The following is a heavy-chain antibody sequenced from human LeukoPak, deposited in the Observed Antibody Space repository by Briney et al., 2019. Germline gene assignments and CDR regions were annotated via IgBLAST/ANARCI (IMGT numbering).Heavy chain of an antibody. CDR1: GYTLTELS. CDR2: FDPEDGET. Sequence: ASVTVSCMVSGYTLTELSMHWVRQAPGKGLEWMGGFDPEDGETIYAQKFQGRVTMTEDTSTETAYMELSSLRSEDTAVYYCATSLPYAHLFDYWGQGTLVTVSS. V-gene: IGHV1-24*01. J-gene: IGHJ4*02. D-gene: IGHD2-2*01. CDR3: ATSLPYAHLFDY.